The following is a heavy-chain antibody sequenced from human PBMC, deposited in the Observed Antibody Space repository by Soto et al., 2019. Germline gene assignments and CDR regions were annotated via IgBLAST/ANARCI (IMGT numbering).Heavy chain of an antibody. CDR2: IYSSGST. V-gene: IGHV4-4*07. CDR3: ARGQRFSDWFDP. D-gene: IGHD3-3*01. J-gene: IGHJ5*02. Sequence: QVHRQESGPGLVKPSETLSLTCTVSGGAISTYYWTWIRQPAGKGLEWIGRIYSSGSTKYNPSLQSRVTMSLDTSNNQFSLRLTSVTAADTAVYYCARGQRFSDWFDPWGQGTLVTVSS. CDR1: GGAISTYY.